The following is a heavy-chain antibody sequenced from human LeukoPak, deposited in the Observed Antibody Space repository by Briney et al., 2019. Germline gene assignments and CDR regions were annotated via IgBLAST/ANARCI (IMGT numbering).Heavy chain of an antibody. CDR2: ISGSGGST. CDR1: GFTFSSYA. D-gene: IGHD5-12*01. V-gene: IGHV3-23*01. J-gene: IGHJ4*02. Sequence: GGSLRLSCAASGFTFSSYAMSWVRQAPGKELEWVSAISGSGGSTYYADSVKGRFTISRDNSKNTLYLQMNSLRAEDTAVYYCAKVGAKEIVATYWGQGTLVTVSS. CDR3: AKVGAKEIVATY.